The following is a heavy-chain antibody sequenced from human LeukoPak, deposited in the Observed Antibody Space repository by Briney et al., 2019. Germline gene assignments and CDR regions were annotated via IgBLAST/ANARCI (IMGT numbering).Heavy chain of an antibody. D-gene: IGHD3-22*01. Sequence: PGGSLRLSCAASRFTFSDHYMDWVRQAPGKGLEWVARIRNRAKGYTTQYAPSVRDRFSISRDDSTNSVYLQMNSLKTEDTAVYFCARVGDYYDTRGFSSDAFDIWGLGTMVTVAS. J-gene: IGHJ3*02. CDR1: RFTFSDHY. V-gene: IGHV3-72*01. CDR2: IRNRAKGYTT. CDR3: ARVGDYYDTRGFSSDAFDI.